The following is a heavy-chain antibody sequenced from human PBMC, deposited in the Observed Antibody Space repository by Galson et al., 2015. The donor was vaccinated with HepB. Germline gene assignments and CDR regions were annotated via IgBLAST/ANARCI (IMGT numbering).Heavy chain of an antibody. CDR3: AKLSIEWRRFANNDY. CDR2: MRFDGSYK. V-gene: IGHV3-30*02. J-gene: IGHJ4*02. D-gene: IGHD5-12*01. Sequence: SLRLSCAASGLSLSNYDMHWVRQAPGKELEWVAFMRFDGSYKFYAESVKGRFTVSRDNPKNTLFLQMNSLRPEDTAVYYCAKLSIEWRRFANNDYWGQGTLVAVSS. CDR1: GLSLSNYD.